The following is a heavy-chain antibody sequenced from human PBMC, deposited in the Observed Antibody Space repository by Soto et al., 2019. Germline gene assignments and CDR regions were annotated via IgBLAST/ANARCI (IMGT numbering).Heavy chain of an antibody. CDR3: ASGLGSGSYYNADWFDP. J-gene: IGHJ5*02. Sequence: GGSLRLSCAASGFTVSSNYMSWVRQAPGKGLEWVSVIYSGGSTYYADSVKGRFTISRDNSKNTLYLQMNSLRAEDTAVYYCASGLGSGSYYNADWFDPWGQGTLVTVSS. CDR2: IYSGGST. CDR1: GFTVSSNY. V-gene: IGHV3-66*01. D-gene: IGHD3-10*01.